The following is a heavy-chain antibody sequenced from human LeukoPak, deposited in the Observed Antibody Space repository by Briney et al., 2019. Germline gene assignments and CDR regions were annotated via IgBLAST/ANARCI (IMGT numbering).Heavy chain of an antibody. CDR2: IIPIFGTA. Sequence: SVKVSCKASGGTFGSYAISWVRQAPGQGLEWMGGIIPIFGTANYAQKFQGRVTITTDESTSTAYMELSSLRSEDTAVYYCARGGGRGSGYYYEYFDYWGQGTLVTVSS. J-gene: IGHJ4*02. CDR1: GGTFGSYA. D-gene: IGHD3-22*01. CDR3: ARGGGRGSGYYYEYFDY. V-gene: IGHV1-69*05.